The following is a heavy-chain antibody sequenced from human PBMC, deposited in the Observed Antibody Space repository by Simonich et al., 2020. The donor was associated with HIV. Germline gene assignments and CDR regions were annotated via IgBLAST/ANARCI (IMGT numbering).Heavy chain of an antibody. CDR2: IYHSGSS. Sequence: QVQLQESGPGLVRPSETLSLTCAVSGYSISSGYFWGWIRQPPGKGLEWIGNIYHSGSSYYNPSLKSRVTVSVDTSKNQFSLRLSSVTAADTAVYYCVRVAGGSGRVAWYDPWGQGTLVTVSS. V-gene: IGHV4-38-2*01. D-gene: IGHD3-10*01. CDR1: GYSISSGYF. J-gene: IGHJ5*02. CDR3: VRVAGGSGRVAWYDP.